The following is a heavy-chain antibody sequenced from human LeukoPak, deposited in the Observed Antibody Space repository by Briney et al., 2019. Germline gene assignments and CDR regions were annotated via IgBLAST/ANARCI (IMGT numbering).Heavy chain of an antibody. CDR2: ISSSGSTI. CDR3: ARGDYDYVWGSYRSRGYFDY. CDR1: GFTFSDYH. J-gene: IGHJ4*02. D-gene: IGHD3-16*02. Sequence: GGSLRLSCPASGFTFSDYHMGWIRQAPGKGREWVSYISSSGSTIYYADSVKGRFTISRDNSKNTLYLQMNSLRAEDTAVYYCARGDYDYVWGSYRSRGYFDYWGQGTLVTVSS. V-gene: IGHV3-11*04.